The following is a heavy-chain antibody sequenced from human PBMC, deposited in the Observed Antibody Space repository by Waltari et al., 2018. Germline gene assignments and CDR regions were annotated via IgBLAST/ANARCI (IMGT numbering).Heavy chain of an antibody. V-gene: IGHV4-59*01. J-gene: IGHJ4*02. CDR3: AGDYDSGSYRFDF. D-gene: IGHD3-10*01. CDR2: IYYSGST. CDR1: GGSISNYH. Sequence: QVQLQESGPGLVKPSETLSLTCTVSGGSISNYHWCWIRQPPGRGLEWIGYIYYSGSTTYNPSLKSRISMSLDTSRNQFSLKMSSVTADDTAVYYCAGDYDSGSYRFDFWGQGTLVTVSS.